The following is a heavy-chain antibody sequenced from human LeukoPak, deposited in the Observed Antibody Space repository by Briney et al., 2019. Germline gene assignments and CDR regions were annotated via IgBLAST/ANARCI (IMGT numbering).Heavy chain of an antibody. Sequence: ASVKVSCKASGGTFSSYAISWVRQAPGQGLEWMGWISAYNGNTNYAQKLQGRVTMTTDTSTSTAYMELRSLRSDDTAVYYCARAPGITMVRGVINWFDPWGQGTLVTVSS. CDR1: GGTFSSYA. V-gene: IGHV1-18*01. CDR2: ISAYNGNT. J-gene: IGHJ5*02. CDR3: ARAPGITMVRGVINWFDP. D-gene: IGHD3-10*01.